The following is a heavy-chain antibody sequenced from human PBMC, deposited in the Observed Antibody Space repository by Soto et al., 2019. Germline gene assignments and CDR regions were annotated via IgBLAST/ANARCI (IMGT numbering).Heavy chain of an antibody. CDR1: GYTFTSYA. V-gene: IGHV1-3*01. Sequence: ASVKVSCKASGYTFTSYAMHWVRQAPGQRLEWMGWINAGNGNTKYSQKFQGRVTITRDTSASTAYMELSSLRSEDTAVYYCARDTGEVYCSGGSCYGDRFDPWAQRTLVTVSS. CDR2: INAGNGNT. D-gene: IGHD2-15*01. CDR3: ARDTGEVYCSGGSCYGDRFDP. J-gene: IGHJ5*02.